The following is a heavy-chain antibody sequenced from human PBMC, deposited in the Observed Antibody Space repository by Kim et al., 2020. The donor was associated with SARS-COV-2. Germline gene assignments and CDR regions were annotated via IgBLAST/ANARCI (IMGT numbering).Heavy chain of an antibody. V-gene: IGHV3-23*01. J-gene: IGHJ6*02. CDR3: AKDSVDTAMVTGYYYGMDV. CDR1: GFTFSSYA. Sequence: GGSLRLSCAASGFTFSSYAMSWVRQAPGKGLEWVSAISGSGGSTYYADSVKGRFTISRDNSKNTLYLQMNSLRAEDTAVYYCAKDSVDTAMVTGYYYGMDVWGQGTTVTVSS. CDR2: ISGSGGST. D-gene: IGHD5-18*01.